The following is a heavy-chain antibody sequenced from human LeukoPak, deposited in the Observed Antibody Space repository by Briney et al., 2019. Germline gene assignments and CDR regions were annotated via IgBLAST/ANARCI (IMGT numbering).Heavy chain of an antibody. CDR3: ARGVTMATITPLLC. V-gene: IGHV3-7*01. CDR1: GFTFSSYW. Sequence: PGGSLRLSCAASGFTFSSYWMTWVRQAPGKGLEWVANIKQDGSEKNYVDSVKGRFTVSRDNAKNSLYLQMNSLRVEDTAVYYCARGVTMATITPLLCWGQGTLVTVSS. CDR2: IKQDGSEK. D-gene: IGHD5-24*01. J-gene: IGHJ4*02.